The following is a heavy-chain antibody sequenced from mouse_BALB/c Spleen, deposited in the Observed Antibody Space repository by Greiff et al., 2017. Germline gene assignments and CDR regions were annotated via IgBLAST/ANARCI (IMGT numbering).Heavy chain of an antibody. CDR1: GYTFTSYW. Sequence: VKLVESGAELAKPGASVKMSCKASGYTFTSYWMHWVKQRPGQGLEWIGYINPSTGYTEYNQKFKDKATLTADKSSSTAYMQLSSLTSEDSAVYYCARAYYMDYWGQGTSVTVSS. CDR2: INPSTGYT. D-gene: IGHD2-10*01. V-gene: IGHV1-7*01. J-gene: IGHJ4*01. CDR3: ARAYYMDY.